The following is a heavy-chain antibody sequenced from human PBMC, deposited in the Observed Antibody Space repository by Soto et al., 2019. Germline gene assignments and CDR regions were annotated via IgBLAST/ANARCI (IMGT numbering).Heavy chain of an antibody. J-gene: IGHJ4*02. CDR2: IIPILGKA. Sequence: SVKVSCKASGGTFSSYTISWVRQAPGQGNEWKGRIIPILGKANYAQKFQGRVTITADKSTSTAYMELSSLRSEDTAVYYCARDPDCSSTSCPSYFDYWGQGTLVTVSS. CDR1: GGTFSSYT. CDR3: ARDPDCSSTSCPSYFDY. V-gene: IGHV1-69*08. D-gene: IGHD2-2*01.